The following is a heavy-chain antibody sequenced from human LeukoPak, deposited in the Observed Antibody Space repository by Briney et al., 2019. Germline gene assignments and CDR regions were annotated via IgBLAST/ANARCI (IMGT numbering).Heavy chain of an antibody. J-gene: IGHJ4*02. CDR1: GFTFSSYW. CDR2: IEQDGSGE. Sequence: GGSLRPSCAASGFTFSSYWMTWVRQAPGKGLEWVANIEQDGSGEYYLDSVKGRFTIFRDNAKNSLYLQMSSLRAEDTAVYFCASTGFGTSPLDYWGQGTLVTVSS. V-gene: IGHV3-7*01. D-gene: IGHD1-1*01. CDR3: ASTGFGTSPLDY.